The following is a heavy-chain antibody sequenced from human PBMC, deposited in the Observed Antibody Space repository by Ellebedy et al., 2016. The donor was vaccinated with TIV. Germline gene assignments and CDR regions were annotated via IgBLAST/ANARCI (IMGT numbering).Heavy chain of an antibody. CDR2: INAGIGNT. D-gene: IGHD3-9*01. J-gene: IGHJ6*02. Sequence: AASVKVSCKASGYTFTTYAIHWVRQAPGQRPEGMGWINAGIGNTKYSEKFQGRVTITTDTSASTAYMELSSLRSEDTAVYYCARRFDIVTGSYPRGYYGLDIWGQGTTVTVSS. CDR3: ARRFDIVTGSYPRGYYGLDI. CDR1: GYTFTTYA. V-gene: IGHV1-3*01.